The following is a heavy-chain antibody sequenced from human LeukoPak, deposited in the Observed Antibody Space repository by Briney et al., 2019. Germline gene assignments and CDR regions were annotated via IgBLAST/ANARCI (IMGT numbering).Heavy chain of an antibody. CDR1: GFTFTRHA. Sequence: GRSLRLSCAASGFTFTRHAMHWVRQAPGKGLEWVAVISYDGSNKYNEGSVKGRFTISKDISKNTLYLQMNSLRGEDTAVYYCARHVGYGENYYYYMDVWGTGTTVTVSS. CDR3: ARHVGYGENYYYYMDV. CDR2: ISYDGSNK. J-gene: IGHJ6*03. D-gene: IGHD4-17*01. V-gene: IGHV3-30*04.